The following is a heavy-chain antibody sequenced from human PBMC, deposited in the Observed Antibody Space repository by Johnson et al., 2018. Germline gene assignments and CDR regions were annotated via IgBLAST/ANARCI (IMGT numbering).Heavy chain of an antibody. V-gene: IGHV3-30*18. D-gene: IGHD3-10*01. J-gene: IGHJ6*02. CDR2: ISSDGSTK. CDR3: AKGFYGSGSYMGMDV. CDR1: GFTFSSYG. Sequence: VQLVQSGGGVVQPGRSLRLSCAASGFTFSSYGMHWVRQAPGKGLEWVAVISSDGSTKYYADSVKGRFTISRDNSKNTLYLQMNSLRAEDTAVYYCAKGFYGSGSYMGMDVWGQGTTVTVSS.